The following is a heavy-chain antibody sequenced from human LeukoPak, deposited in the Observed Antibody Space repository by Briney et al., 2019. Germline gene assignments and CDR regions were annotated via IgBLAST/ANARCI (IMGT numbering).Heavy chain of an antibody. Sequence: SETLSLTCNVSDYSISSVYYWGWIRQSPGKGLEWIGSIYHTGYTYYNPSLKSRITISLETSGTQFSLKLNSVTAADTAVYYCARGGSYYDSWGQGTLVTVSS. V-gene: IGHV4-38-2*02. CDR2: IYHTGYT. CDR3: ARGGSYYDS. J-gene: IGHJ5*02. CDR1: DYSISSVYY. D-gene: IGHD1-26*01.